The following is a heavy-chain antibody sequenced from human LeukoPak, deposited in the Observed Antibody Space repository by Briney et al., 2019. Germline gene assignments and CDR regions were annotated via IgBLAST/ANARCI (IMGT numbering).Heavy chain of an antibody. CDR3: VQQQLVTNPFDY. V-gene: IGHV3-66*04. CDR2: IYSGGST. CDR1: GFAVSSNY. Sequence: GGSLRLSCAASGFAVSSNYMSWVRQAPGKGLEWVSVIYSGGSTYYADSVKGRFTISRDNSKNTLYLQMNSLRAEDTAVYYCVQQQLVTNPFDYWGQGTLVTVSS. D-gene: IGHD6-13*01. J-gene: IGHJ4*02.